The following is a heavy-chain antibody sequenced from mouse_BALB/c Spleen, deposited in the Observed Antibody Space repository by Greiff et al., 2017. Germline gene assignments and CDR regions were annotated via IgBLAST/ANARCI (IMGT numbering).Heavy chain of an antibody. J-gene: IGHJ4*01. D-gene: IGHD2-13*01. V-gene: IGHV5-17*02. CDR1: GFTFSSFE. CDR2: ISSCSSTI. CDR3: ARSRDYYYAMDY. Sequence: EVKVVESGGGLVQPGGSRKLSCAASGFTFSSFEMHWVRQAPEKGLEWVAYISSCSSTIYYADTVKGRFTISRDNTQNTLFLQMTSLRSEDTAMSYCARSRDYYYAMDYWGQGTSVTVSA.